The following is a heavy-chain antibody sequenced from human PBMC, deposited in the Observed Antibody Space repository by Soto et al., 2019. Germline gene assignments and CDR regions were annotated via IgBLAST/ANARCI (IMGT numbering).Heavy chain of an antibody. CDR3: ARDAEESETYPDAFDI. V-gene: IGHV3-48*03. CDR1: VFPFSSYE. CDR2: ISSSGRTT. Sequence: EAQLVESGGGLVQPGGSLRLSCVASVFPFSSYEMTWVSQAPGKGLEWVAYISSSGRTTHYADSVKGRFTISRDNAKNSLYLQMNSLRAEDTAVYYCARDAEESETYPDAFDIWGQGTMVTVSS. J-gene: IGHJ3*02.